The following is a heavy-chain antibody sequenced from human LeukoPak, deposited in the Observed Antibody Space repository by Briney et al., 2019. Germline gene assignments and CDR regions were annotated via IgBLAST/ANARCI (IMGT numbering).Heavy chain of an antibody. CDR1: GFTFSSYW. Sequence: AGGSLRLSCAASGFTFSSYWMSWVRQAPGKGLEWVANIKQDGSEKYYVDSVKGRFTISRDSAKNSLYLQMNSLRAEDTAVYYCAREVAYYYDSSGYYLDYWGQGTLVTVSS. D-gene: IGHD3-22*01. CDR3: AREVAYYYDSSGYYLDY. CDR2: IKQDGSEK. J-gene: IGHJ4*02. V-gene: IGHV3-7*01.